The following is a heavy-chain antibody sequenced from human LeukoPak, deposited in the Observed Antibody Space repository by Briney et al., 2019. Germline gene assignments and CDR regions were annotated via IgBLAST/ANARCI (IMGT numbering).Heavy chain of an antibody. CDR2: IYYSGST. Sequence: SETVSLTCTVSGGSISRGGYYWSWVRQPPGKGLEWIGYIYYSGSTNYNPSLKSRVTISVDTSKNQFSLKLSSVTAADTAVYYCARRIADWVNWFDPWGQGTLGTVSS. V-gene: IGHV4-61*08. CDR3: ARRIADWVNWFDP. D-gene: IGHD3-9*01. J-gene: IGHJ5*02. CDR1: GGSISRGGYY.